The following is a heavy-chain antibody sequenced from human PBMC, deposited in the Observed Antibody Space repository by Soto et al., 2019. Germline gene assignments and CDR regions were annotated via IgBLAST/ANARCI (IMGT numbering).Heavy chain of an antibody. Sequence: EVQLVESGGGLVQPGGSLRLSCAASGFTFSSYWMHWVRQAPGKGLVWVSRINSDGSTTSYADSVKGRFTISRDNAKNTLYLKMNSLRVEDMAVYYCARGGSSGWARGNDYWGQGTLVTVSS. CDR3: ARGGSSGWARGNDY. J-gene: IGHJ4*02. D-gene: IGHD6-19*01. CDR2: INSDGSTT. V-gene: IGHV3-74*01. CDR1: GFTFSSYW.